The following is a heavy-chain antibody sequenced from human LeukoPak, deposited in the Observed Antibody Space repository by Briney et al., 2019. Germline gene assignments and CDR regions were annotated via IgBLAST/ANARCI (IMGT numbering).Heavy chain of an antibody. Sequence: GGSLRLSCAASGFTVSSNYMSWVRQAPGKGLEWVSVIYSGGSTYYADSVKGRFTISRDNSKNTLYLQMNSLRAEDTAVYYCAREERIYGSGSYKSWGQGTLVTVSS. V-gene: IGHV3-66*01. CDR2: IYSGGST. CDR3: AREERIYGSGSYKS. CDR1: GFTVSSNY. J-gene: IGHJ4*02. D-gene: IGHD3-10*01.